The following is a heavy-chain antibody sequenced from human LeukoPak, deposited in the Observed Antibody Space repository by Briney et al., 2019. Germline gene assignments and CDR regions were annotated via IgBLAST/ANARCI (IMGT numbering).Heavy chain of an antibody. D-gene: IGHD3-3*01. J-gene: IGHJ6*03. V-gene: IGHV3-53*01. CDR3: VRGGVNDFWSGYYTGIGDYYYMDV. Sequence: GGSLRLSCAASGFTVSSNYMSWVRQAPGKGLEWVSVIYSGGSTYYADSVKGRFTISRDNSKNTLYLQMNSLRAEDTAVYYCVRGGVNDFWSGYYTGIGDYYYMDVWGKGTTVTVSS. CDR1: GFTVSSNY. CDR2: IYSGGST.